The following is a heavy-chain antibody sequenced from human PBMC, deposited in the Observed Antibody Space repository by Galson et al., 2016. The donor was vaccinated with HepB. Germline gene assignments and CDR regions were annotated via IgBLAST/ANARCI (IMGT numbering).Heavy chain of an antibody. J-gene: IGHJ6*02. CDR3: ARDRIVVVPTYYYYGMDV. Sequence: SLRLSCAVSGFTFSSYWMSWVRQAPGKGLEWVANIKQDGSEKYYVDSVKGRFTISRDNAKNSLYLQMNSLRAEDTAVYYCARDRIVVVPTYYYYGMDVWGRGTTVTVSS. D-gene: IGHD2-2*01. CDR2: IKQDGSEK. CDR1: GFTFSSYW. V-gene: IGHV3-7*01.